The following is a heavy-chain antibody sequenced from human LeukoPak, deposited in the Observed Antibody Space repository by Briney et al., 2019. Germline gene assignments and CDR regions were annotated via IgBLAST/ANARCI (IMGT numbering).Heavy chain of an antibody. J-gene: IGHJ5*02. CDR1: GFTVSSNC. CDR2: IYGGETT. CDR3: ANGYSSSWYGTGPWFDP. D-gene: IGHD6-13*01. Sequence: PGGSLRLSCAASGFTVSSNCMSWVRQAPGKGLEWVSSIYGGETTEYAGSVKGRFTISRDTSKNTLYLQMNSLRTEDTAVYYCANGYSSSWYGTGPWFDPWGQGTLVTVSS. V-gene: IGHV3-53*01.